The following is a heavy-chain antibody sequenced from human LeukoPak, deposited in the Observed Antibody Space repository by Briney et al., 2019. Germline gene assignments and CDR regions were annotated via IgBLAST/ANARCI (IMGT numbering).Heavy chain of an antibody. CDR1: GYTLTGYA. CDR2: INTNTGNP. J-gene: IGHJ4*02. Sequence: GASVTVSCKASGYTLTGYAMNWVRQAPGQGLEWMGWINTNTGNPTYAQGFTGRFVFSLDTSVSTAYLQISGLKAEDTAVYYCARGLSDYYYDSSGYPLWGQGTLVTVSS. CDR3: ARGLSDYYYDSSGYPL. D-gene: IGHD3-22*01. V-gene: IGHV7-4-1*02.